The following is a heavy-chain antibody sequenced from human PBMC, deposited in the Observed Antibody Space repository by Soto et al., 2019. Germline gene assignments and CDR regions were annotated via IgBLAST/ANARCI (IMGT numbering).Heavy chain of an antibody. Sequence: QVQLVQSGAEVKKPGASVKVSCTASGYPLTAKYLHWVRQAPGQGLEWMGWINPSSGGTKEAQKFRGRVTMTRDTSISAAYMELSRLTSDDTAVYYCAKGGSSWTEWFDPWGQGTLVTVSS. V-gene: IGHV1-2*02. J-gene: IGHJ5*02. CDR2: INPSSGGT. CDR1: GYPLTAKY. D-gene: IGHD6-13*01. CDR3: AKGGSSWTEWFDP.